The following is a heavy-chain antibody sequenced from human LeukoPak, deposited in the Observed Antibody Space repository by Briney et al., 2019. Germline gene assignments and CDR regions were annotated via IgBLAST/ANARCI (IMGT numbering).Heavy chain of an antibody. V-gene: IGHV3-21*01. CDR2: ISSSSSYI. Sequence: GGSLRLSCAASGFTFSSYSTNWVRQAPGKGLEWVSSISSSSSYIYYADSVKGRFTISRDNAKNSLYLQMNSLRAEDTAVYYCARVFGYYYDSSGSYYFDYWGQGTLVSVSS. J-gene: IGHJ4*02. CDR3: ARVFGYYYDSSGSYYFDY. CDR1: GFTFSSYS. D-gene: IGHD3-22*01.